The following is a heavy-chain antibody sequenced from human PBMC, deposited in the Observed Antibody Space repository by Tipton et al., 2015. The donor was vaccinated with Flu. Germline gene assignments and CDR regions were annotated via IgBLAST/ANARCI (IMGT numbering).Heavy chain of an antibody. J-gene: IGHJ4*02. D-gene: IGHD4-17*01. CDR2: IHGVDST. V-gene: IGHV3-66*01. CDR3: ARGTSVTNFFDY. CDR1: GFTVSPNY. Sequence: SLRLSCAVSGFTVSPNYMSWVRQAPGKGLEWVSAIHGVDSTYYADSVKGRFTISRDNSKNTLCLQMNTLSPEDTAVYFCARGTSVTNFFDYWGQGTLVTVSS.